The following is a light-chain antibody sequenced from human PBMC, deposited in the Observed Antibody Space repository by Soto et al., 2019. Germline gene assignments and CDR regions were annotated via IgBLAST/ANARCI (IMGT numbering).Light chain of an antibody. CDR2: DAS. V-gene: IGKV3-20*01. J-gene: IGKJ4*01. CDR1: QSVSSK. CDR3: QQYGSSPLT. Sequence: EVVLTQSPVTLSLSPGEGATLSCRASQSVSSKLAWYQQKPGQAPRLLIYDASSRATGIPDRFSGSGSGTDFTLTISRLEPEDFAVYYCQQYGSSPLTFGGGTKVDIK.